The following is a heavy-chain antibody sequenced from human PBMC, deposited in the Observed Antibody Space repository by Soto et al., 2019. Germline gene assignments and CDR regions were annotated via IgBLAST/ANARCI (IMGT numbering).Heavy chain of an antibody. CDR2: INAGNGNT. J-gene: IGHJ5*02. CDR1: GYTFTSYA. CDR3: ARGRITMVRGVFNWFDP. D-gene: IGHD3-10*01. Sequence: GASVKVSCKASGYTFTSYAMHWVRQAPGQRLEWMGWINAGNGNTKYSQKFQGRVTITRDTSASTAYMELSSLRSEDTAVYYCARGRITMVRGVFNWFDPWGQGTLVTVSS. V-gene: IGHV1-3*01.